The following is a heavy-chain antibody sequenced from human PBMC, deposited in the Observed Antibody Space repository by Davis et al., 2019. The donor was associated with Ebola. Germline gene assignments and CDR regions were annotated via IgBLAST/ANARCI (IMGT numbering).Heavy chain of an antibody. CDR1: GYGFANYW. D-gene: IGHD2-21*02. V-gene: IGHV5-51*01. J-gene: IGHJ4*02. CDR3: ARHMTLAGYFDY. CDR2: IYAGDSDT. Sequence: KVSCKGSGYGFANYWIAWVRQTPGKGLEWMGVIYAGDSDTRYSPSCEGQVTISVDRSITTAYLQWSSLKASDTAMYYCARHMTLAGYFDYWGQGTLVTVSS.